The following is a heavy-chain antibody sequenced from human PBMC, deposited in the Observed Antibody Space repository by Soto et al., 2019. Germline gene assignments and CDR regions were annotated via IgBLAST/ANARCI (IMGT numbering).Heavy chain of an antibody. Sequence: EVQLVESGGGLVQPGTSLRLSCKVSGFTLSTYSMNWVRQAPGRGLEWVSFVSSSGVTIYYADSVKGRFTISRDTAXNSLFLQMDSLRDEYTAVYYCARDSRFSSGEDYFYYYGMDVWGQGTTVTVSS. CDR2: VSSSGVTI. CDR3: ARDSRFSSGEDYFYYYGMDV. V-gene: IGHV3-48*02. J-gene: IGHJ6*02. CDR1: GFTLSTYS. D-gene: IGHD3-22*01.